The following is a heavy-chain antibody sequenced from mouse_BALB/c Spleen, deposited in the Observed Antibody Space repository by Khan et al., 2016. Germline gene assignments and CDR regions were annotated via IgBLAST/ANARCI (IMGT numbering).Heavy chain of an antibody. CDR2: IYPGDGDT. J-gene: IGHJ4*01. V-gene: IGHV1-80*01. CDR1: GYAFSSYW. CDR3: ARRAMDY. Sequence: QVQLKQSGAELVRPGSSVKISCKASGYAFSSYWMTWVKQRPGQGLEWIGQIYPGDGDTNYNGKFKGKATLTADTSSSTAYMQLSSLISADSAVYCGARRAMDYWGQGTSVTVSS.